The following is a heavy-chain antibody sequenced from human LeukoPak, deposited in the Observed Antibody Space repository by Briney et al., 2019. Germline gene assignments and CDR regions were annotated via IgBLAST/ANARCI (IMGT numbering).Heavy chain of an antibody. J-gene: IGHJ5*02. CDR2: MNPNSGNT. Sequence: GASVKVSCKASGGTFSSYAISWVRQATGQGLEWMGWMNPNSGNTGYAQKFQGRVTMTRNTSISTAYMELSSLRSEDTAVYYCARRRRMRNWFDPWGQGTLVTVSS. D-gene: IGHD1-1*01. CDR3: ARRRRMRNWFDP. CDR1: GGTFSSYA. V-gene: IGHV1-8*02.